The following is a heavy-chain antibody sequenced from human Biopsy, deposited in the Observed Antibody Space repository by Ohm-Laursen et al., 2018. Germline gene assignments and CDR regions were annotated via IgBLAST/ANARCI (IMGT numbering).Heavy chain of an antibody. D-gene: IGHD2/OR15-2a*01. CDR1: GVTFDTYA. Sequence: SSVKVSCKASGVTFDTYAFGWVRQAPGQGLEWMGGRIPYFNTIYYARNFQDRAVITADRSARTTDMQLSGLRPDDTAVYYCVGGQRGPPIGVTVPGDAFDLLGPGTMVTVSP. CDR3: VGGQRGPPIGVTVPGDAFDL. V-gene: IGHV1-69*01. CDR2: RIPYFNTI. J-gene: IGHJ3*01.